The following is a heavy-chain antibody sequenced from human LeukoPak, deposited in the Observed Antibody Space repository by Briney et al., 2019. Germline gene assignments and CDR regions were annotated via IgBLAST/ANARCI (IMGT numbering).Heavy chain of an antibody. Sequence: GGSLRLSCVASGFTFGNYAMSWVRQAPGKGLEWVSVVTGSGTTYYTDSVQGRFTVSRDNAKNTLFLQMNNLGAEDTAIYYCAKDRRYHYGSGSSLDFWGQGTLVIVSS. CDR3: AKDRRYHYGSGSSLDF. J-gene: IGHJ4*02. V-gene: IGHV3-23*01. CDR2: VTGSGTT. D-gene: IGHD3-10*01. CDR1: GFTFGNYA.